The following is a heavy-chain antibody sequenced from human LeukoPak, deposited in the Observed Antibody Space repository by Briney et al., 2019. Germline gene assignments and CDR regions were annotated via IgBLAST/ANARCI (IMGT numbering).Heavy chain of an antibody. CDR3: ARVGVDYGDYVAY. CDR2: ISSSSSTI. V-gene: IGHV3-48*01. J-gene: IGHJ4*02. Sequence: GGSLRLSYAASGFTFSSYSMNWVRQAPGKGLEWVSYISSSSSTIYYADSVKGRFTISRDNAKNSLYLQMNSLRAEDTAVYYCARVGVDYGDYVAYWGQGTLVTVSS. D-gene: IGHD4-17*01. CDR1: GFTFSSYS.